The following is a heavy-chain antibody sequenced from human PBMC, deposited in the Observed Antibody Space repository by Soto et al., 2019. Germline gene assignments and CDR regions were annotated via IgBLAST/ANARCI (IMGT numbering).Heavy chain of an antibody. CDR3: ASSGGGEDY. V-gene: IGHV4-4*02. CDR2: IYHSGST. J-gene: IGHJ4*02. Sequence: QVQLQESGPGLVKPSGTLSLTCAVSGGSISSSHWWTWVRQPPGKGLEWIGEIYHSGSTHYNPSLKGRVTISVDTSRNQFSLNLSSVPAADTAVYYCASSGGGEDYWGQGTLVTVSS. CDR1: GGSISSSHW. D-gene: IGHD3-16*01.